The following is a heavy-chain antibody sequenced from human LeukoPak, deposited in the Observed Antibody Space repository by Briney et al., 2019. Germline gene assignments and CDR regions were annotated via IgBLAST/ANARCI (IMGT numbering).Heavy chain of an antibody. J-gene: IGHJ6*03. Sequence: SVTVSCTASGGTTSAIGWVRQAPGQGLEWMGGIIPIFGTANYAQKFQGRVTITADKSTSTAYMELSSLRSEDTAVYYCARVAGRYEPADYYYYYMDVWGKGTTVTVSS. CDR2: IIPIFGTA. CDR3: ARVAGRYEPADYYYYYMDV. V-gene: IGHV1-69*06. D-gene: IGHD2-2*01. CDR1: GGTTSA.